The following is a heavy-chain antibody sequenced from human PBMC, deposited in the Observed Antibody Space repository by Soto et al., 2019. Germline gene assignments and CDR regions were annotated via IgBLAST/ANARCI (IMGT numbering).Heavy chain of an antibody. CDR2: ISSSGGVT. V-gene: IGHV3-23*01. Sequence: EVQLLESGGGLVQPGGSQRLSCAASGFTFSSYAMSWVRQGPGKGLEWVTLISSSGGVTDYADSVKGRFTVSRDNSKNTMYLELNSLTAGDTAIYYCAKIHSGSSEDAFDVWGQGTVVTVSS. CDR3: AKIHSGSSEDAFDV. J-gene: IGHJ3*01. D-gene: IGHD6-19*01. CDR1: GFTFSSYA.